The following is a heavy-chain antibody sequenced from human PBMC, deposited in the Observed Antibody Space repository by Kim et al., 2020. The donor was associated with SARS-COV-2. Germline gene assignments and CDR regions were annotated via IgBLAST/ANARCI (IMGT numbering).Heavy chain of an antibody. J-gene: IGHJ6*02. V-gene: IGHV3-21*01. Sequence: GGSLRLSCAASGFTFSSYSMKWVRQAPGQGLEWISSISPSSNFIYYADSVKGRFTISRDNAKSSLYLQVNSLRAEDTAVYYCARVPGDVWGQWTRVAAS. CDR3: ARVPGDV. CDR1: GFTFSSYS. CDR2: ISPSSNFI.